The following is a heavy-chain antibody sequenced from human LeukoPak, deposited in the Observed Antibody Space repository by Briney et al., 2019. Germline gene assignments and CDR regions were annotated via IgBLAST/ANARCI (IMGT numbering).Heavy chain of an antibody. CDR3: ARRNYYDSSGYYFKNDAFDI. CDR1: GYSFTTYW. CDR2: IYPDDSDT. V-gene: IGHV5-51*01. D-gene: IGHD3-22*01. J-gene: IGHJ3*02. Sequence: PGESLKISCKTSGYSFTTYWIGWVRQMPGTGLEWVGAIYPDDSDTRCSPSFQGQVVISADRSIRTAYLQWNTLKTSDTAMYYCARRNYYDSSGYYFKNDAFDIWGQGTMVTVSS.